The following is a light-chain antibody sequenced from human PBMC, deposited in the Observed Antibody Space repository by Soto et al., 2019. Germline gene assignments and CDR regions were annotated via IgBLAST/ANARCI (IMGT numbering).Light chain of an antibody. CDR1: SRDVGGYKY. V-gene: IGLV2-14*01. Sequence: QSVLTQPASVSGSPGQSITISCTGTSRDVGGYKYVSWYQQEPGKAPKLMIYEVSNRPSGVSNRFSGSKSGNTASLTISGLQAEDEADYYCSSYTSSSTLVFGGGTKLTVL. CDR2: EVS. J-gene: IGLJ3*02. CDR3: SSYTSSSTLV.